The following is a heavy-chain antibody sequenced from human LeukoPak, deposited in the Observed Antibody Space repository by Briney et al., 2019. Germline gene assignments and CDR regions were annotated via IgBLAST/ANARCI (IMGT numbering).Heavy chain of an antibody. V-gene: IGHV3-23*01. D-gene: IGHD3-10*01. CDR2: TSSSDAGT. J-gene: IGHJ4*02. Sequence: GGSLRLSCAASGFTLNNYAMSWVRQAPGKGLEWVSATSSSDAGTYHADSVKGRFTISRDNSKNTVSLQMSSLRAEDAALYYCAKGSGNGYGSGPFDYWGQGTLVTVSS. CDR3: AKGSGNGYGSGPFDY. CDR1: GFTLNNYA.